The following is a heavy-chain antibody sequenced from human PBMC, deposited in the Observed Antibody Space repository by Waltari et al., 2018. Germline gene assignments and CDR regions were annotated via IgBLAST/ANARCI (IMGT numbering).Heavy chain of an antibody. D-gene: IGHD2-15*01. CDR1: GDSIIRSASY. Sequence: QLQLQESGPGLVKPSETLSLPCTVSGDSIIRSASYWGWVRPPPGKGLEWIGNIDYRGSTFHNPSLRSRVTMSVDTSKNQFSLKLTSVTAADTAVYFCARVVREVITAASYFELWGQGSLVTVSS. J-gene: IGHJ4*02. CDR2: IDYRGST. CDR3: ARVVREVITAASYFEL. V-gene: IGHV4-39*07.